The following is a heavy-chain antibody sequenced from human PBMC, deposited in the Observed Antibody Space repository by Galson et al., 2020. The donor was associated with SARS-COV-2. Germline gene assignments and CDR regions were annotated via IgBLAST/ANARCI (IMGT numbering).Heavy chain of an antibody. Sequence: SETLSLTCTVSGGSISSSSYYWGWIRQPPGKGLEWIGSIYYSGSTYYNPSLKSRVTISVDTSKNQFSLKLSSVTAADTAVYYCARLLDCSGGSCPHNWFDPWGQGTLGTVSS. D-gene: IGHD2-15*01. V-gene: IGHV4-39*01. CDR2: IYYSGST. CDR1: GGSISSSSYY. J-gene: IGHJ5*02. CDR3: ARLLDCSGGSCPHNWFDP.